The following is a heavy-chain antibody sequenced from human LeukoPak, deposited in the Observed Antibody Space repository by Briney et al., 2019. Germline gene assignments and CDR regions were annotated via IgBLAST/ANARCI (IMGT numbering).Heavy chain of an antibody. CDR1: GGTFSSYA. CDR2: IIPILGIA. D-gene: IGHD7-27*01. CDR3: ARGGQKVTGFDY. V-gene: IGHV1-69*04. Sequence: GASVKVSCKASGGTFSSYAISWVRQAPGQGLEWMGRIIPILGIANYAQKFQGRVTITADKSTSTAYMELSSLRSEDTAVYYCARGGQKVTGFDYWGQGTLVTVSS. J-gene: IGHJ4*02.